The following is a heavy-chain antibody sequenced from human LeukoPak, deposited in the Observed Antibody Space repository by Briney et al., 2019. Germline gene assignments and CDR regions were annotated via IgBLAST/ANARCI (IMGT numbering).Heavy chain of an antibody. J-gene: IGHJ4*02. CDR2: IYTSGST. CDR3: ARSRRYYYDSSGYLVFDY. CDR1: GGSISSYY. V-gene: IGHV4-4*07. D-gene: IGHD3-22*01. Sequence: PSETLSLTCTVSGGSISSYYWSWIRQPAGKGLEWIGRIYTSGSTNYNPSLKSRVTMSVDTSKNQFSLKLSSVTAADTAVYYCARSRRYYYDSSGYLVFDYWGQGTLVTVSS.